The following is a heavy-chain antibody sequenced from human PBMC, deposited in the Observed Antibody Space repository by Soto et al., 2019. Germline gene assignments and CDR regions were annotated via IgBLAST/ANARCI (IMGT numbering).Heavy chain of an antibody. V-gene: IGHV4-4*07. J-gene: IGHJ5*02. D-gene: IGHD6-13*01. CDR1: GGSISSYY. CDR2: IYSSGST. Sequence: LSLTCSVSGGSISSYYWSWIRQPAGKGLEWIGRIYSSGSTKYNPSLKSRVIMSVDTSKNQFSLKLYSVTAADTAVYYCARTLEAAGTENWFDPWGQGTLVTVYS. CDR3: ARTLEAAGTENWFDP.